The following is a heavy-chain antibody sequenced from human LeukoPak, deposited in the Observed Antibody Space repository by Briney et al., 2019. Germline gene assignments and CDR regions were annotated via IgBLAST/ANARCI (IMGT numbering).Heavy chain of an antibody. CDR2: ISYDGSNK. J-gene: IGHJ4*02. CDR1: GFTFSSYA. CDR3: ARERNYYDSSGYYSSLDY. D-gene: IGHD3-22*01. Sequence: GGSLRLSCAASGFTFSSYAMHWVRQAPGKGLEWVAVISYDGSNKYYADSVKGRLTISRDNSKNTLYLQINSLRAEDTAVYYCARERNYYDSSGYYSSLDYWGQGTLVTVSS. V-gene: IGHV3-30-3*01.